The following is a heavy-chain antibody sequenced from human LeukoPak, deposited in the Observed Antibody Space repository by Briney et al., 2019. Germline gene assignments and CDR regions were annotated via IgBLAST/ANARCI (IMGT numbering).Heavy chain of an antibody. V-gene: IGHV3-30*18. Sequence: GSLRLSCAASGFTFSSYGMHWVRQAPGKGLEGVAIISHDGNNKYYADSVKGRFTISRDNSKHTLYPQMNSLRAEDTAVYYCAKEYLSGFDPWGQGTLVTVSS. CDR3: AKEYLSGFDP. CDR2: ISHDGNNK. D-gene: IGHD1-14*01. CDR1: GFTFSSYG. J-gene: IGHJ5*02.